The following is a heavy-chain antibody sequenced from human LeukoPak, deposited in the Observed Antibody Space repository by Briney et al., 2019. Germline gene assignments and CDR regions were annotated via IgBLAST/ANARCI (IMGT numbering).Heavy chain of an antibody. CDR2: ISGSGGST. V-gene: IGHV3-23*01. J-gene: IGHJ6*03. Sequence: GGSLRLSCAASGFTFSSYGMSWVRQAPGKGLEWVSAISGSGGSTYYADSVKGQFTISRDKSKNTLYLQMNSLRAEDTAVYYCAKDSTSSLLYYYYMDVWGKGTTVTVSS. D-gene: IGHD2-2*01. CDR3: AKDSTSSLLYYYYMDV. CDR1: GFTFSSYG.